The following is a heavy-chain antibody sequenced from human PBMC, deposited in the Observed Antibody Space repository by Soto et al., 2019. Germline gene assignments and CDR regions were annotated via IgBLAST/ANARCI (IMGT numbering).Heavy chain of an antibody. V-gene: IGHV4-59*12. Sequence: QVQLQESGPGLVKPSETLSLTCTVSGGSISSYYWSWIRQPPGKGLEWIGYIYYSGSTNYNPSLQVRDPISADTPKNHFPMRRSSVTAADPPGYSCASFGGAPANWFTPGGKGPL. CDR2: IYYSGST. J-gene: IGHJ5*02. D-gene: IGHD2-15*01. CDR3: ASFGGAPANWFTP. CDR1: GGSISSYY.